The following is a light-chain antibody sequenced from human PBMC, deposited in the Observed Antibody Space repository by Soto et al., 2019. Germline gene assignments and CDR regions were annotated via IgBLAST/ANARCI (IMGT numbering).Light chain of an antibody. V-gene: IGKV3-20*01. Sequence: EIVLTQSPGTLSLSLGERATITCRASQSVSNNYIAGYQQKNGRAARNLLFCAANRANGIPDRFSGSGSGTEFTLTISSVQPDDSATYYCQQYSTSPYNFGQGTKVDIK. CDR1: QSVSNNY. J-gene: IGKJ2*01. CDR2: CAA. CDR3: QQYSTSPYN.